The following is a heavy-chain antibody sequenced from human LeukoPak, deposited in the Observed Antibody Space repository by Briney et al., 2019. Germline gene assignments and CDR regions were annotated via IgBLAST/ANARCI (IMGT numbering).Heavy chain of an antibody. CDR3: AGGYCSGGSCSRRPNYGEAFDI. J-gene: IGHJ3*02. CDR2: IIPILGIA. CDR1: GGTFSSYA. V-gene: IGHV1-69*04. D-gene: IGHD2-15*01. Sequence: SVKVSCKASGGTFSSYAISWVRQAPGQGLEWMGRIIPILGIANYAQKFQGRVTITADRSTSTAYMELSSLRSEDTAVYYCAGGYCSGGSCSRRPNYGEAFDIWGQGTMVTVSS.